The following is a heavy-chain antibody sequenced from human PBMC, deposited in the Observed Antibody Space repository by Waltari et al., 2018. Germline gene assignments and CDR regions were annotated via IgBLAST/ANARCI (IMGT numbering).Heavy chain of an antibody. CDR2: ISPHSGKT. Sequence: QVQFLQSGSEVKHTGASVKVSCRASGYSFANYAVGWVRQARGGGLAGMGCISPHSGKTYYADTLKDIVTLTIDRSTNTVYLELRSLTSGDTAVYFCGRGRAASGSVIDFWGQGTRVTVSS. CDR1: GYSFANYA. D-gene: IGHD3-10*01. V-gene: IGHV1-18*01. CDR3: GRGRAASGSVIDF. J-gene: IGHJ4*02.